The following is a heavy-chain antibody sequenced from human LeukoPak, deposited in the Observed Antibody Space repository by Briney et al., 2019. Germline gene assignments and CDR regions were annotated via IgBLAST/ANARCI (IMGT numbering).Heavy chain of an antibody. J-gene: IGHJ6*03. D-gene: IGHD2-8*01. CDR1: GFTFSSYS. CDR2: INNDGSTT. CDR3: ASLNGYYYYMDV. Sequence: PGGSLRLSCAASGFTFSSYSMNWVRQAPGKGLVWVSRINNDGSTTSYADSVKGRFTISRDNAKNTLYLQMNSLRAEDTAVYYCASLNGYYYYMDVWGKGTTVTISS. V-gene: IGHV3-74*01.